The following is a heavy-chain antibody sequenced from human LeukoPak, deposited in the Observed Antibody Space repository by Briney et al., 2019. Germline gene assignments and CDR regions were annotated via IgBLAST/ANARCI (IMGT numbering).Heavy chain of an antibody. J-gene: IGHJ4*02. CDR1: GGTFSSYA. CDR2: IIPIFGTA. V-gene: IGHV1-69*13. D-gene: IGHD1-14*01. Sequence: SVKVSCKASGGTFSSYAISWVRQAPGQGLEWMGGIIPIFGTANYAQKFQGRVTITADESTSTAYMELRSLRSDDTAVYYCAREVSPHYYFDYWGQGTLVTVSS. CDR3: AREVSPHYYFDY.